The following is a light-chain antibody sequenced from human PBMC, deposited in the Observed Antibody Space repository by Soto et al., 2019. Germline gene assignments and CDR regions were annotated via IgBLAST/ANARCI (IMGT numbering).Light chain of an antibody. CDR1: QSVSSK. Sequence: EIVMTQSPATLSVSPGERATLSCRASQSVSSKLAWYQRKPGQGPRLLIYGASTRATGIAARISGSGSGTEFTLTISILQSEDFAIYYCQQYNNWPWTFGQGTKVEIK. CDR2: GAS. J-gene: IGKJ1*01. V-gene: IGKV3-15*01. CDR3: QQYNNWPWT.